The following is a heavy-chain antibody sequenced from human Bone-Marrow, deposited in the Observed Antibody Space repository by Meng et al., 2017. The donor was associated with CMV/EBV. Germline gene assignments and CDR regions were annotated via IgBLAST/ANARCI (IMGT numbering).Heavy chain of an antibody. CDR2: IYYSGST. Sequence: SEPLSLTCTVSGGSISSSSYYWGWIRQPPGKGLEWIGSIYYSGSTYYNPSLKSRVTISIDKSKNQFSLKLSFVTAADTAVYYCVKLGGNGVGYEYGMDVWGQGTTVTVSS. J-gene: IGHJ6*02. D-gene: IGHD4-23*01. CDR3: VKLGGNGVGYEYGMDV. V-gene: IGHV4-39*07. CDR1: GGSISSSSYY.